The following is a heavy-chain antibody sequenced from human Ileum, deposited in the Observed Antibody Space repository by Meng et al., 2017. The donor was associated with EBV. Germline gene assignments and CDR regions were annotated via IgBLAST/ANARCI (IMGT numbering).Heavy chain of an antibody. D-gene: IGHD1-26*01. V-gene: IGHV6-1*01. CDR3: ARGSYYFDS. Sequence: QVKLQQPGPALLKPSQTLSLTCAISGDSVSSISGAWNWIRQSPSRGLEWLGRTYYRSKWNTDYAVSVSSRITISPDTSKNQFSLQLNSVTPEDTAVYYCARGSYYFDSWGQGTLVTVSS. J-gene: IGHJ4*02. CDR1: GDSVSSISGA. CDR2: TYYRSKWNT.